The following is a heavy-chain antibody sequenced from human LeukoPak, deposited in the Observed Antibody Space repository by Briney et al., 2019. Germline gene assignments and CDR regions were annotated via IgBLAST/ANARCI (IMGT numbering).Heavy chain of an antibody. V-gene: IGHV4-34*01. CDR1: GGSFNGNY. CDR2: ISHRGIS. J-gene: IGHJ4*02. CDR3: ARGRGGAADYYFDY. D-gene: IGHD6-13*01. Sequence: SETLSLTCAVYGGSFNGNYWSWIRQPPGKGLEWIGEISHRGISNYNPPLKSRVTMSIDMSKNHFSLKLSSVTAADTAVYYCARGRGGAADYYFDYWGQGTLVTVSS.